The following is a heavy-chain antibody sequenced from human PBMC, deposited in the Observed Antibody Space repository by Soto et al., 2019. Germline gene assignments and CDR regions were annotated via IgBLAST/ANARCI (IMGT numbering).Heavy chain of an antibody. V-gene: IGHV4-59*01. CDR1: GGSISSYY. J-gene: IGHJ6*02. CDR3: ARTGYYYYGMDV. Sequence: SETLSLTCTVSGGSISSYYWSWIRQSPGKGLEWIGYIYYSGSTNYNPSLKSRVTISVDTSKNQFSLKLSSVTAADTAVYYCARTGYYYYGMDVWGQGTTVTVSS. CDR2: IYYSGST.